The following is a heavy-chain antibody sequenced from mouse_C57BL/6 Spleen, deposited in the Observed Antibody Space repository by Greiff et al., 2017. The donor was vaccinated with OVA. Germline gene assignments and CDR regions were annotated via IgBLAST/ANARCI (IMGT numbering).Heavy chain of an antibody. CDR1: GYTFTSYW. CDR3: TWIYYDYSYAMDY. V-gene: IGHV1-5*01. Sequence: EVQLQQSGTVLARPGASVKMSCKTSGYTFTSYWMHWVKQTPGQGLEWLGAIYPGNSDTSYNQKFKGKAKLTAVTSASTAYMELSSLTNEDSAVYYCTWIYYDYSYAMDYWGQGTSVTVSS. CDR2: IYPGNSDT. D-gene: IGHD2-4*01. J-gene: IGHJ4*01.